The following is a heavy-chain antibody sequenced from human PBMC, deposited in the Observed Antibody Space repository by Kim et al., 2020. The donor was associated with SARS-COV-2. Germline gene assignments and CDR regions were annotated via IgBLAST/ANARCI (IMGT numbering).Heavy chain of an antibody. CDR1: GFTLRSYY. V-gene: IGHV3-74*01. CDR2: INGDASST. CDR3: ARGNYGMDV. Sequence: GGSLRLSCGVSGFTLRSYYMHWVRQAPGKGLVWVSNINGDASSTNYADSVKGRFTVSRDNGKNTLYLQMNSLRAEDTAVYYCARGNYGMDVWGQGTTVTVS. J-gene: IGHJ6*02.